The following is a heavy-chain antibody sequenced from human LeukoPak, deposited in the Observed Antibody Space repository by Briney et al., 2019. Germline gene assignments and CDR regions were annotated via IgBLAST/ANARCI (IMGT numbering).Heavy chain of an antibody. CDR2: ISGGGISS. D-gene: IGHD3-9*01. CDR1: GFTFSSYA. CDR3: AKASGLYDILTGYYKN. J-gene: IGHJ4*02. V-gene: IGHV3-23*01. Sequence: GGSLRLSCAASGFTFSSYAMNWVRQAPGKGLEWVSAISGGGISSYYADSVKGRFTISRDDSKNTLYLQMNSLRAEDTAVYYCAKASGLYDILTGYYKNWGQGTLVTVSS.